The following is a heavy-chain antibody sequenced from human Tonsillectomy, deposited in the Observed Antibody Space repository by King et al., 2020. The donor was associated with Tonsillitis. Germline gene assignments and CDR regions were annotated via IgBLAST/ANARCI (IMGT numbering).Heavy chain of an antibody. CDR1: GFTFSNYP. CDR3: ARDRGSYSGGFFAHFDN. Sequence: VQLVESGGGVVQPGRSLRLSCAASGFTFSNYPLHWVRQAPGKGLEWVAVISYDGSNKYYADSVKGRFTISRDNSKNTLYLQMNSLRPEDTAVYYCARDRGSYSGGFFAHFDNWGQGTLVTVSS. V-gene: IGHV3-30-3*01. J-gene: IGHJ4*02. D-gene: IGHD1-26*01. CDR2: ISYDGSNK.